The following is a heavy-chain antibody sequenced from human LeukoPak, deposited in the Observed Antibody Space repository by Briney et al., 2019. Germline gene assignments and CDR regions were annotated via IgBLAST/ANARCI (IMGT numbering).Heavy chain of an antibody. J-gene: IGHJ4*02. CDR2: INYSGNT. CDR3: ARGYDY. Sequence: PSETLSLTCTVSGGSIFGSSYYWGWVRQPPGKGLDWIGIINYSGNTYYNPSLRSRVSISVDTSRNQFSLNPNSMTASDTAVYYCARGYDYWGQGTLVTVSS. D-gene: IGHD3-22*01. CDR1: GGSIFGSSYY. V-gene: IGHV4-39*01.